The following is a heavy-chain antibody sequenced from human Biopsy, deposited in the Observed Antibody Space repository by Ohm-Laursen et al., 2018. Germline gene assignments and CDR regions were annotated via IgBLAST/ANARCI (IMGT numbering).Heavy chain of an antibody. CDR1: GYTFVNYG. D-gene: IGHD1-26*01. J-gene: IGHJ4*02. V-gene: IGHV1-18*01. Sequence: GSSVKVSCKASGYTFVNYGISWVRQAPGQGLERMGWISVYNGNTDYPHKFQGRVTLTTDTSTSTAYMELRSLTSDDTAIYYCARDVVGRGASFFDFWGQGTSVTVSS. CDR3: ARDVVGRGASFFDF. CDR2: ISVYNGNT.